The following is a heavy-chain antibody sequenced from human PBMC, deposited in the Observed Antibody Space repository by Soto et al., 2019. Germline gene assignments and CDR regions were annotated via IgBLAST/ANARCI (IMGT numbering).Heavy chain of an antibody. CDR3: ARFRDRRDIVVVPAAQPYGMDV. V-gene: IGHV1-24*01. CDR2: FDPEDGET. Sequence: ASVKVSCKVSGYTLTDLSMQWVRQAPGKGLEWMGGFDPEDGETIYAQKFQGRVTMTADTATDTAYMELSSLRSEDTAVYYCARFRDRRDIVVVPAAQPYGMDVWGQGTTVTVSS. CDR1: GYTLTDLS. D-gene: IGHD2-2*01. J-gene: IGHJ6*02.